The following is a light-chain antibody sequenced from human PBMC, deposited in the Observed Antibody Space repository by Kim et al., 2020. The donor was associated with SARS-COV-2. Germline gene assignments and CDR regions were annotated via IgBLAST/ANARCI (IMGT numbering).Light chain of an antibody. Sequence: SSELTQDPAVSVALGQTVRITCQGDSLRSYYASWYQQKPEQAPVLVIYGKNNRPSGIPDRFSGSSSGNTASLTITGAQAEDEADYYCNSRDSSGNHLVFGTGTKVTVL. CDR1: SLRSYY. CDR2: GKN. J-gene: IGLJ1*01. V-gene: IGLV3-19*01. CDR3: NSRDSSGNHLV.